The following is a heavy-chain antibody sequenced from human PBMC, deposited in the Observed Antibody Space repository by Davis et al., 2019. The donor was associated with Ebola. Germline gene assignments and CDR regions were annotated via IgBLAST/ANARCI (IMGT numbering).Heavy chain of an antibody. CDR3: VRDPALVVTGGGWFFGL. V-gene: IGHV3-9*01. Sequence: GGSLRLSCAASGFIFNDYAMHWVRQPPGKGLEWVSGISWNSGRIDYADSVKGRFTISRDNAKNSLYLQMNSLRAEDTAVYYCVRDPALVVTGGGWFFGLWGRGTLVTVSS. D-gene: IGHD2-21*02. J-gene: IGHJ2*01. CDR1: GFIFNDYA. CDR2: ISWNSGRI.